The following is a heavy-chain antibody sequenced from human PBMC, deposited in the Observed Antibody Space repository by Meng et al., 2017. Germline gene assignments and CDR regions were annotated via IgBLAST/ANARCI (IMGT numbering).Heavy chain of an antibody. Sequence: QVQLVQSGSELKKSEASVKVSFKASGYTFTSYGMNWVRQAPGQGLEWMGWINTNTGNPTYAQGFTGRFVFSLDTSVSTAYLQISSLEAEDTAVYFCARDNGANGFDYWGQGTLVTVSS. CDR2: INTNTGNP. V-gene: IGHV7-4-1*02. J-gene: IGHJ4*02. CDR3: ARDNGANGFDY. CDR1: GYTFTSYG. D-gene: IGHD4/OR15-4a*01.